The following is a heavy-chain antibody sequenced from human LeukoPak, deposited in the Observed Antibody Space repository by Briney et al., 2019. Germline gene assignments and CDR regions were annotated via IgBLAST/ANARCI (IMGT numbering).Heavy chain of an antibody. J-gene: IGHJ6*03. CDR1: GYSFTSYW. CDR2: IYPGDSDT. V-gene: IGHV5-51*01. CDR3: ARGSYYMDV. Sequence: GESLKISCQGSGYSFTSYWLAWVRQMPGKGLERMGIIYPGDSDTRYSPSFQGQVTISADKSISTAYLQWSSLKASDSAMYYCARGSYYMDVWGKGTTVTVSS.